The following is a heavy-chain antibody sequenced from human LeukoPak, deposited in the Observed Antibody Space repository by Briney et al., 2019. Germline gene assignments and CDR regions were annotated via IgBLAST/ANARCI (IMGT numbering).Heavy chain of an antibody. J-gene: IGHJ4*02. Sequence: SETLSLTCTVSGGSISSYYWTWIREPPGKGLEWIGDIYYIGSTNYNPSLRSRVTISVDTSKDQFSLQLTSVTAADTAVYCCARGVNSGYFDYCGQGTMVTVSS. D-gene: IGHD1-26*01. CDR1: GGSISSYY. CDR2: IYYIGST. CDR3: ARGVNSGYFDY. V-gene: IGHV4-59*01.